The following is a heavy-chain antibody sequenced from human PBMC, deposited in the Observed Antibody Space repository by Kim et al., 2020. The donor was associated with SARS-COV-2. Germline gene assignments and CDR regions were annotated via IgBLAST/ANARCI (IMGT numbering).Heavy chain of an antibody. CDR1: GFTFSSYA. Sequence: GGSLRLSCAASGFTFSSYALSWVRQAPGKGLEWVSRISASGGDTYYADSVLGRFTISRDNSKNALNLEMNSLRAEDTALYYCAKVTTLTAPFYDYWGQGTLVTASS. J-gene: IGHJ4*02. V-gene: IGHV3-23*01. D-gene: IGHD4-4*01. CDR2: ISASGGDT. CDR3: AKVTTLTAPFYDY.